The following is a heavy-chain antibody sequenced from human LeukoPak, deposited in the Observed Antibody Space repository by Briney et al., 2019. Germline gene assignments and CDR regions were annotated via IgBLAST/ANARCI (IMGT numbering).Heavy chain of an antibody. CDR3: ARGYGDYRFLQGYYYMDV. J-gene: IGHJ6*03. CDR1: GGSFSGYY. CDR2: INHSGST. V-gene: IGHV4-34*01. D-gene: IGHD4-17*01. Sequence: SETLSLTCAVYGGSFSGYYWSWIRQPPGKGLEWIGEINHSGSTNYNPSLKSRVTISVDTSKNQFSLKLSSVTAADTAVYYCARGYGDYRFLQGYYYMDVWGKGTTVTVSS.